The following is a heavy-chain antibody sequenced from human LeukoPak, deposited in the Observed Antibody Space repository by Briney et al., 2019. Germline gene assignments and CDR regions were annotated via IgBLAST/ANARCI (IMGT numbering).Heavy chain of an antibody. CDR3: AREMYSSGWYSGYYYYYYMDV. CDR1: GYTFTSYG. Sequence: ASVKVSCKASGYTFTSYGISWVRKAPGQGLEWMGWISAYNGNTNYAQKLQGRVTMTTDTSTSTAYMELRSLRSDDTAVYYCAREMYSSGWYSGYYYYYYMDVWGKGTTVTVSS. CDR2: ISAYNGNT. J-gene: IGHJ6*03. V-gene: IGHV1-18*01. D-gene: IGHD6-19*01.